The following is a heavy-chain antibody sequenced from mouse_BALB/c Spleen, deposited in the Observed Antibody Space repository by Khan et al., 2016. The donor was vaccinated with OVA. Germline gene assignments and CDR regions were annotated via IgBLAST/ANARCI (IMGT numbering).Heavy chain of an antibody. CDR2: IDPSSDYT. J-gene: IGHJ3*01. V-gene: IGHV1-7*01. Sequence: QLSGAELAKPGASVKMSCKASGYTFTTYWMHWVKQRPGQGLEWIGYIDPSSDYTEYNQKFKDKATLTTDKSSSTAYIQLSSLTSEDSAVYYCARRGLVGIFAYWGQGTLVTVSA. CDR3: ARRGLVGIFAY. D-gene: IGHD1-1*02. CDR1: GYTFTTYW.